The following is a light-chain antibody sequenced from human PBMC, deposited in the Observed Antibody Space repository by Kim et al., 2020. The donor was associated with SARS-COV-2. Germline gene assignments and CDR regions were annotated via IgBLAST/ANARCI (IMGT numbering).Light chain of an antibody. Sequence: LSPGQRATLSCRASQRVSGSYLAWYQQKPDQAPRLLIYGASSRATSIPDRFSGSGSGTDFTLTVSRLEPEDFAVYYCQQYGSSITCGQGTRLEIK. V-gene: IGKV3-20*01. CDR3: QQYGSSIT. CDR2: GAS. CDR1: QRVSGSY. J-gene: IGKJ5*01.